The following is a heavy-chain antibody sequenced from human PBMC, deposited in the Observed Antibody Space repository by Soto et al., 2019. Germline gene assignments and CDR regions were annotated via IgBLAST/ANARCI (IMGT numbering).Heavy chain of an antibody. D-gene: IGHD3-10*01. CDR1: GGSISSYY. Sequence: QVQLQESGPGLVKPSETLSLSCTVSGGSISSYYWSWFRQSPGKRMEWIGYVHHSWGSSYNPSLQSRVAISLDTSTSQVSLKVTSVTATDTAVYYCARQGFGPLHGLVDAWGQGTTVTVSS. CDR3: ARQGFGPLHGLVDA. CDR2: VHHSWGS. V-gene: IGHV4-59*08. J-gene: IGHJ6*02.